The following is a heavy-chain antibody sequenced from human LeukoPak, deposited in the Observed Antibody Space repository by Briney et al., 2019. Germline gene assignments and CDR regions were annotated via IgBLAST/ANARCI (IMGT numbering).Heavy chain of an antibody. V-gene: IGHV3-30-3*01. J-gene: IGHJ4*02. CDR3: ATNGPGIAVAGYVDY. CDR1: GFTLSGYA. D-gene: IGHD6-19*01. Sequence: GGSLRLSCAASGFTLSGYAMHWVRQAPGKGLEWVAVISYDGSNDYYADSVKGRFTISRDNSKNTLYLQMNSLRAEDTAVYYCATNGPGIAVAGYVDYWGQGTLVTVSS. CDR2: ISYDGSND.